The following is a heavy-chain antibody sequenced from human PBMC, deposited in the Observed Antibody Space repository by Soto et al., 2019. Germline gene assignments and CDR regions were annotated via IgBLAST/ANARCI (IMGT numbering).Heavy chain of an antibody. V-gene: IGHV3-30*18. CDR1: GFTFSSYG. J-gene: IGHJ6*03. CDR3: AKGGVDIVVVPAALGGPYYYYMDV. D-gene: IGHD2-2*03. Sequence: GGSLRLSCAASGFTFSSYGMHWVRQAPGKGLEWVAVISYDGSNKYYADSVKGRFTISRDNSKNTLYLQMNSLRAEDTAVYYCAKGGVDIVVVPAALGGPYYYYMDVWGKGTTVTVSS. CDR2: ISYDGSNK.